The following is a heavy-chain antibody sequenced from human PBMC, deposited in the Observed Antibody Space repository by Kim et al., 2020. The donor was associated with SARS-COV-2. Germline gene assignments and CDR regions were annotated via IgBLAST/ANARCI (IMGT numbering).Heavy chain of an antibody. D-gene: IGHD3-9*01. CDR2: IWYDGSNK. CDR1: GFTFSSYG. CDR3: ARDEWGRGYDILTGYSEGVYNWFDP. V-gene: IGHV3-33*01. J-gene: IGHJ5*02. Sequence: GGSLRLSCAASGFTFSSYGMHWVRQAPGKGLEWVAVIWYDGSNKYYADSVKGRFTISRDNSKNTLYLQMNSLRAEDTAVYYCARDEWGRGYDILTGYSEGVYNWFDPWGQGTLVTVSS.